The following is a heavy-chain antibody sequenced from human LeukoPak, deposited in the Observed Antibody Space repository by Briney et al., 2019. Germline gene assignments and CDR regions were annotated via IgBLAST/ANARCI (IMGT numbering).Heavy chain of an antibody. D-gene: IGHD2-15*01. CDR3: VRDRHSSCRFDY. Sequence: GGPLTHLRAVSGFRFDSYGVVGVRQAPGKGVAGVADLRHDETREFSAHSVKGQLTIYRDHVQNTLNLQMDTLRAEDTAVYYCVRDRHSSCRFDYWGERTLVTVPS. V-gene: IGHV3-33*08. CDR2: LRHDETRE. CDR1: GFRFDSYG. J-gene: IGHJ4*02.